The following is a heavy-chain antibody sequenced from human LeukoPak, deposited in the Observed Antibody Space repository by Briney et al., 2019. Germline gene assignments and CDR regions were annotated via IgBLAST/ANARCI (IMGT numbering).Heavy chain of an antibody. J-gene: IGHJ5*02. Sequence: PSQTLSLTCTVSGGSISSGDYYWSWIRQPPGKGLEWIGYIYYSGSTYYNPSLKSQVTISVDTSKNQFSLKLSSVTAADTAVYYCARGEEGYCSGGSCYSNWFDPWGQGTLVTVSS. CDR1: GGSISSGDYY. CDR3: ARGEEGYCSGGSCYSNWFDP. V-gene: IGHV4-30-4*08. D-gene: IGHD2-15*01. CDR2: IYYSGST.